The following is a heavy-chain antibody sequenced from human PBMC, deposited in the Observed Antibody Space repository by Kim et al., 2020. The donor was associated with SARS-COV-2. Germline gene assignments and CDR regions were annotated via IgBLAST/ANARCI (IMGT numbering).Heavy chain of an antibody. CDR2: ISGSGGST. J-gene: IGHJ5*02. D-gene: IGHD2-15*01. CDR1: GFTFSSYA. Sequence: GGSLRLSCAASGFTFSSYAMSWVRQAPGKGLEWVSAISGSGGSTYYADSVKGRFTISRDNSKNTLYLQMNSLRAEDTAVYYCAIKRGCCSGGRGHGWFDPWGQRTLVSVSS. CDR3: AIKRGCCSGGRGHGWFDP. V-gene: IGHV3-23*01.